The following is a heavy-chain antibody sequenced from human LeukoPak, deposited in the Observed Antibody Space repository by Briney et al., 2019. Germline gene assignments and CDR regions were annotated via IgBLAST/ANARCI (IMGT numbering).Heavy chain of an antibody. CDR3: ARDRRVLTTVTPPYYYYGMDV. CDR1: GYTFTSYG. D-gene: IGHD4-17*01. V-gene: IGHV1-18*01. J-gene: IGHJ6*02. CDR2: ISAYNGNT. Sequence: ASVKVSCKASGYTFTSYGISWVRQAPGQGLEWMGWISAYNGNTNYAQKLQGRVTMTTDTSTSTAYMELRGLRSDDTAVYYCARDRRVLTTVTPPYYYYGMDVWGQGTTVTVSS.